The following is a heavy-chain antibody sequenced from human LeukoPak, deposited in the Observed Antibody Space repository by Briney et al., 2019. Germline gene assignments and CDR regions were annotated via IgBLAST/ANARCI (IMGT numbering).Heavy chain of an antibody. J-gene: IGHJ4*02. CDR2: IFYSGST. V-gene: IGHV4-39*07. CDR3: ARRAGAYSHPYDY. CDR1: SGSISTSNYY. D-gene: IGHD4/OR15-4a*01. Sequence: SETLSLTCTVSSGSISTSNYYWGWVRQPPGKALEWIGNIFYSGSTYYSPSLKSRVTISLDTSRNQFSLKLNSVTAEDTAVYYCARRAGAYSHPYDYWGQGTLVTVSS.